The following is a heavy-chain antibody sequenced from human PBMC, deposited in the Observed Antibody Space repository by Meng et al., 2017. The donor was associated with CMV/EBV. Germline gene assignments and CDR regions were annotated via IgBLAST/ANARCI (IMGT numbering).Heavy chain of an antibody. CDR2: INHSGST. V-gene: IGHV4-34*01. CDR1: GGSFNNYY. J-gene: IGHJ4*02. D-gene: IGHD3-16*01. CDR3: ARDFGGGATEN. Sequence: SETLSLTCVIYGGSFNNYYWNWIRQPPGKGPEWIGEINHSGSTNYNPSLKSRVTVSVDTSKNQFSLRLSSVTAADTAIYYCARDFGGGATENWGQGMLVTVSS.